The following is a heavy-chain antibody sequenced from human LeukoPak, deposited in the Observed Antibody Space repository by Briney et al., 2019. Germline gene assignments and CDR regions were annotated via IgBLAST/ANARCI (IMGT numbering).Heavy chain of an antibody. CDR2: ISYDGSNK. V-gene: IGHV3-30-3*01. Sequence: PGMSLRLSCAASGFTFSSYAMHWVRQAPGKGLEWVAVISYDGSNKYYADSVKGRFTISRDNSKNTLYLQMNSLRAEDTAVYYCERDGRPVRGVIITLDYWGQGTLVTVSS. D-gene: IGHD3-10*01. J-gene: IGHJ4*02. CDR1: GFTFSSYA. CDR3: ERDGRPVRGVIITLDY.